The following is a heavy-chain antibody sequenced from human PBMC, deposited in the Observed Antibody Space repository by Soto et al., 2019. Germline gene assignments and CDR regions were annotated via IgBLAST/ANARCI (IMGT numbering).Heavy chain of an antibody. D-gene: IGHD6-19*01. Sequence: GASVKVSCKASGYTFTGYYMHWVRQAPGQGLEWMGWINPNSGGTNYAQKFQGWVTMTRDTSISTAYMELSRLRSDDTAVYYCARYLAVAGDSGRSYYYYYGMDVWGQGTTVTVSS. CDR3: ARYLAVAGDSGRSYYYYYGMDV. CDR2: INPNSGGT. CDR1: GYTFTGYY. V-gene: IGHV1-2*04. J-gene: IGHJ6*02.